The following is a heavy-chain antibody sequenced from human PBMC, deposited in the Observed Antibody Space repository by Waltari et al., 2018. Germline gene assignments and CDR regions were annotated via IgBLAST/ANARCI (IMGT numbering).Heavy chain of an antibody. CDR2: MIHIVGTA. CDR3: ARSPLQSRSFDY. J-gene: IGHJ4*02. V-gene: IGHV1-69*05. CDR1: GGTFSSYA. Sequence: QVQLVQSGAEVKKPGSSVKVSCKASGGTFSSYAISWVRQAPGQGLGWRGGMIHIVGTANYAQKFQGRVTITTDESTSTAYMELSSLRSEDTAVYYCARSPLQSRSFDYWGQGTLVTVSS. D-gene: IGHD2-15*01.